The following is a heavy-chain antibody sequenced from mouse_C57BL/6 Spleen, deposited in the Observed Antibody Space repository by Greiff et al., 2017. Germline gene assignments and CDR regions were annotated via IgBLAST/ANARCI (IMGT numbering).Heavy chain of an antibody. CDR2: IYPGDGDT. Sequence: QVQLQQSGPELVKPGASVKISCKASGYAFSSSWMNWVKQRPGKGLEWIGRIYPGDGDTNYNGKFKGKATLTADKSSSTAYMQLSSRTSEDSAVYFCARREDDYWGQGTTLTVSS. V-gene: IGHV1-82*01. J-gene: IGHJ2*01. CDR3: ARREDDY. CDR1: GYAFSSSW.